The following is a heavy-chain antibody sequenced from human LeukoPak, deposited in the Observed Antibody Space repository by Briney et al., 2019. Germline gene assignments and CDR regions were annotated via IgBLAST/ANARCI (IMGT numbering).Heavy chain of an antibody. Sequence: GGSLRLSCAAAGFTFSNYAMTWVRQAPGKGLEWVSSISGSGGSTYYADSVKGRFTISRDNAKNSLYLQMNSLRAEDTAVYYCAREEAYDYGDYFDYWGQGTLVTVSS. CDR1: GFTFSNYA. D-gene: IGHD4-17*01. CDR3: AREEAYDYGDYFDY. J-gene: IGHJ4*02. V-gene: IGHV3-23*01. CDR2: ISGSGGST.